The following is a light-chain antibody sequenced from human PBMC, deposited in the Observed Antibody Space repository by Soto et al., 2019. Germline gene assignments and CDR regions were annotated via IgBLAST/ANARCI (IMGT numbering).Light chain of an antibody. J-gene: IGLJ3*02. V-gene: IGLV1-47*01. CDR2: MTN. CDR1: WYNIGKNL. CDR3: AAWDDSLRAWV. Sequence: QPVLTQPPSASGTPGQTVTISCSGGWYNIGKNLGYWYQHLPGTAPKLLIYMTNQRPSGVPDRFSGSKSGSSASLAVSGLRSEDEAVYYCAAWDDSLRAWVFGGGTKLTVL.